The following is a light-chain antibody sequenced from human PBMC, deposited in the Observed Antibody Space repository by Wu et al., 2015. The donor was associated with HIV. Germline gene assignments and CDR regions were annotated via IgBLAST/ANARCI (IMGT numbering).Light chain of an antibody. CDR1: QSVSSSN. V-gene: IGKV3-20*01. CDR2: GAS. CDR3: QQAGNSRWT. J-gene: IGKJ1*01. Sequence: EIVLTQSPGTLSLSPGERAIPSCRASQSVSSSNLAWYQQKPGQAPRLLIYGASSRATGIPDRFRGSASGTDFTLTISRLEPEDFAVYYCQQAGNSRWTFGQGTKVEI.